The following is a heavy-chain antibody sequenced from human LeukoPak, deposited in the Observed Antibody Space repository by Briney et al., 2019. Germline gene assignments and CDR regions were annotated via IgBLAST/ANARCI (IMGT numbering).Heavy chain of an antibody. CDR3: ARVQGIAVAGYNWFDP. CDR2: IYYSGTT. J-gene: IGHJ5*02. V-gene: IGHV4-59*12. Sequence: SETLSLTCTVSGGSISSYYWSWIRQPPGKGLEWIGYIYYSGTTNYNPSLKSRVTISVDTSKNQFSLKLSSVTAADTAVYYCARVQGIAVAGYNWFDPWGQGTLVTVSS. CDR1: GGSISSYY. D-gene: IGHD6-19*01.